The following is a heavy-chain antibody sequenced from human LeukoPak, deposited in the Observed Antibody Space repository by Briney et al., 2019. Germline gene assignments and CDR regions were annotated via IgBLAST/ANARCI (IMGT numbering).Heavy chain of an antibody. J-gene: IGHJ4*02. D-gene: IGHD2-2*02. Sequence: SETLSLTCTVSGGSISSGGYYWSWIRQHPGKGLEWIGYIYYSGSTYYNPSLKSRVTISVDTSKNQFSLKLSSVTAADTAVYYCARDHCSSTSCYTGGYYFDYWGQGTLVTVSS. CDR1: GGSISSGGYY. CDR3: ARDHCSSTSCYTGGYYFDY. V-gene: IGHV4-31*03. CDR2: IYYSGST.